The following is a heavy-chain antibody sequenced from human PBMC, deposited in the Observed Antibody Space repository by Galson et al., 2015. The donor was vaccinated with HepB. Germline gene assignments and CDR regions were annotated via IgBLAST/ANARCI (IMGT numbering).Heavy chain of an antibody. J-gene: IGHJ3*02. CDR1: GGTFSSYA. CDR3: ARERSRFLEWLPELHDAFDI. V-gene: IGHV1-69*05. CDR2: IIPIFGTA. Sequence: SVKVSCKASGGTFSSYAISWVRQAPGQGLEWMGGIIPIFGTANYAQKFQGRVTMTRDTSTSTVYMELSSLRSEDTAVYYCARERSRFLEWLPELHDAFDIWGQGTMVTVSS. D-gene: IGHD3-3*01.